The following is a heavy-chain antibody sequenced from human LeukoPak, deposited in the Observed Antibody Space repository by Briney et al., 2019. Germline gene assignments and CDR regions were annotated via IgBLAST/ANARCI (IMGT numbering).Heavy chain of an antibody. D-gene: IGHD3-22*01. J-gene: IGHJ4*02. CDR1: GGSFSGYY. Sequence: SETLSLTCAVYGGSFSGYYWSWIRQPPGKGLEWIGEINHSGSTNYNPSLKSRVTISVDTSKNQFSLKLSSVTAADTTVYYCARGRRKYYYDSSGYYGYWGQGTLVTVSS. CDR2: INHSGST. V-gene: IGHV4-34*01. CDR3: ARGRRKYYYDSSGYYGY.